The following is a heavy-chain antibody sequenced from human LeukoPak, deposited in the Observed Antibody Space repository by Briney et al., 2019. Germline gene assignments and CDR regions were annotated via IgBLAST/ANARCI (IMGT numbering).Heavy chain of an antibody. CDR3: ARSSDSSGYYWPGAFDI. Sequence: GGSLRLSCAASGFTFSSYAMHWVRQAPGKGLEWVALISYDGTNKYYADSVKGRFTISRDNSKNTLYLQMNSLETEDTAVYYCARSSDSSGYYWPGAFDIWGQGTMGTVSS. V-gene: IGHV3-30*04. J-gene: IGHJ3*02. CDR1: GFTFSSYA. D-gene: IGHD3-22*01. CDR2: ISYDGTNK.